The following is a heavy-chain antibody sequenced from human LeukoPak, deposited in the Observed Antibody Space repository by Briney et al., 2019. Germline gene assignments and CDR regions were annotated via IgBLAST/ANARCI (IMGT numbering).Heavy chain of an antibody. CDR2: MNPNSGKS. CDR1: GYSFTTHD. V-gene: IGHV1-8*01. Sequence: ASVKVSCKASGYSFTTHDINWVRQSTGQGREWMGWMNPNSGKSGYAQKFQGRVTMTRHTSISTVYMELSSLGSDDTAVYYCARESGLTDNWLDSWGQGTLVIVSS. CDR3: ARESGLTDNWLDS. D-gene: IGHD5-12*01. J-gene: IGHJ5*01.